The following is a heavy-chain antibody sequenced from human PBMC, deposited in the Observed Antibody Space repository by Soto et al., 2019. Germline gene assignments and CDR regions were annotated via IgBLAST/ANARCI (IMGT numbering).Heavy chain of an antibody. J-gene: IGHJ4*02. D-gene: IGHD2-2*01. CDR3: AMEYQLQTWYYFDY. V-gene: IGHV1-69*01. CDR2: IIPIFGTA. CDR1: GGTFISYA. Sequence: QVQLVQSGAEVKKPVSSVKVSCKASGGTFISYAISWVRQAPGQGLAWMGGIIPIFGTANYAQKFQGRVTITADESTSPAYMEMSSLRSEDTAVYYCAMEYQLQTWYYFDYWGQGTLVTGSS.